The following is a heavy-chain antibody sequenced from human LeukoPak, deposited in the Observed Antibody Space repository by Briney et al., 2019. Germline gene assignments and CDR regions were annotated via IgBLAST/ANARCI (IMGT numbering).Heavy chain of an antibody. J-gene: IGHJ3*01. CDR1: GFTFSNYA. V-gene: IGHV3-23*01. Sequence: GGSLRLSCAASGFTFSNYAMIWAPQAPGKGLEGVTTISGGGSTFYGDSVKGRFTISRDNSKNTAYLQMNSLRAEDPALYYCAKDGQLGRSEAFDFWGRGTMVTVSS. CDR3: AKDGQLGRSEAFDF. D-gene: IGHD1-1*01. CDR2: ISGGGST.